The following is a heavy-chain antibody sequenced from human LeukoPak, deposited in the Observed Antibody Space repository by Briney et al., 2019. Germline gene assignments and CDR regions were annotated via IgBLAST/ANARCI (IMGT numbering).Heavy chain of an antibody. CDR3: ARDSWVTIDDVFDY. D-gene: IGHD4-17*01. CDR1: GFTFSSYG. Sequence: GGSLRLSCAASGFTFSSYGMSWVRQAPGKGLEWVSAISGSGGSTYYADSVKGRFTISRDNSNNTQYLQMNSLRAEDTVVYYCARDSWVTIDDVFDYWGQGTQVTVSS. CDR2: ISGSGGST. J-gene: IGHJ4*02. V-gene: IGHV3-23*01.